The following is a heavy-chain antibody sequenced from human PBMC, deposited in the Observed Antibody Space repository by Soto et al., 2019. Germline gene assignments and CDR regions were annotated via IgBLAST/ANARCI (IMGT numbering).Heavy chain of an antibody. CDR3: ASTPWNYGENRSFDY. J-gene: IGHJ4*02. V-gene: IGHV3-23*01. CDR2: ISGSGDTT. Sequence: EVQLLESGGGLVQPGGSLRLSCAASGFTFSSYAMSWVRQAPGKGLEWVSGISGSGDTTYDADSVKGRFTISRDYSKTPVSLQMNSLRVEDTAVYYCASTPWNYGENRSFDYWGQGTLVTVSS. D-gene: IGHD1-7*01. CDR1: GFTFSSYA.